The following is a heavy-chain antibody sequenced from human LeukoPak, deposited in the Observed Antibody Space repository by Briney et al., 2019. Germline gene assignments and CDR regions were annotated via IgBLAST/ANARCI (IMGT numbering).Heavy chain of an antibody. V-gene: IGHV4-38-2*02. Sequence: KASETLSLTCTVSGYSISTGYYWGWVRQTPGKGLEWLGTVFHTGATYYNPSLRSRVTISVDTAKNQFSLRVRSMTAADTGVYYCARVPGVYYDSLTGYGGGWFDPWGQGTLVTVPS. D-gene: IGHD3-9*01. CDR1: GYSISTGYY. J-gene: IGHJ5*02. CDR2: VFHTGAT. CDR3: ARVPGVYYDSLTGYGGGWFDP.